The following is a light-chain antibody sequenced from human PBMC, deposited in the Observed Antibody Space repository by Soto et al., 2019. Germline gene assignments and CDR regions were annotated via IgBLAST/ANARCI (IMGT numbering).Light chain of an antibody. CDR1: QSVSSTY. J-gene: IGKJ1*01. CDR3: QQYGSSPRS. CDR2: GAS. V-gene: IGKV3-20*01. Sequence: EIVLTQSPGTLSLSPGERATLSCRASQSVSSTYLACYQHKLGQAPRLLIYGASSKASVIPDRFSGSGSGTDFTLTISRLEPEDFAVYYCQQYGSSPRSFGQGTKVEVK.